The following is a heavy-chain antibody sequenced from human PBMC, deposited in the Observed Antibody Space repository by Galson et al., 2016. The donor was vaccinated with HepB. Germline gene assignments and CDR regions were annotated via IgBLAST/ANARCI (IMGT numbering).Heavy chain of an antibody. V-gene: IGHV4-59*11. J-gene: IGHJ4*02. CDR1: GASISDHY. CDR3: ARGGWSMDY. CDR2: IHNNGNS. Sequence: ETLSLTCSVSGASISDHYWSWIRLPPGKGLEWIGYIHNNGNSDSNPSLRGRVTMSVDTSKKHVSLRLSSVTAADTAVYYCARGGWSMDYWGQGTLVTVSS. D-gene: IGHD6-19*01.